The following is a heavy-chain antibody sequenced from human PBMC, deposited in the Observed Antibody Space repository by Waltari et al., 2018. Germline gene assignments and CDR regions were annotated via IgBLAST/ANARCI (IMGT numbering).Heavy chain of an antibody. CDR1: GFTFSSYD. CDR2: ISGSDGST. Sequence: EVQLLESGGGLLQSGGCLRLSCAASGFTFSSYDVSWVRQAPGKGLEWVSAISGSDGSTYYADSVKGRFTISRDNSKNTLYLQMNSLRAEDTAVYYCAKEINHWNYFDYWGQGTLVTVSS. D-gene: IGHD1-1*01. CDR3: AKEINHWNYFDY. V-gene: IGHV3-23*01. J-gene: IGHJ4*02.